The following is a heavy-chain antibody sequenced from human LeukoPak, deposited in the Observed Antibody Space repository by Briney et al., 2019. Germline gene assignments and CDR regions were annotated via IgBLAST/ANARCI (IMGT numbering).Heavy chain of an antibody. D-gene: IGHD6-6*01. Sequence: PGGSLRLSCAASGFTFRSYAIHWVRQAPGKGLGWVAVISYVGSNKYYAEYVKGRFTISRDSSKNTLYLQMNSLRAEDTAVYYCARDAFSSSSSSFPLDYWGQGTLVTVSS. CDR1: GFTFRSYA. CDR3: ARDAFSSSSSSFPLDY. J-gene: IGHJ4*02. V-gene: IGHV3-30-3*01. CDR2: ISYVGSNK.